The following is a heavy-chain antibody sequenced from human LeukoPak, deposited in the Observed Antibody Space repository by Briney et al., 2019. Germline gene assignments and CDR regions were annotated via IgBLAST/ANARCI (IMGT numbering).Heavy chain of an antibody. CDR1: GYTFTSYG. CDR3: AKDRLADYYDSSGYTDY. Sequence: ASVKVSCKASGYTFTSYGISWVRQAPGQGLEWMGWISAYNGNTNYAQKLQGRVTMTTDTSTSTAYMELRSLRSDDTAVYYCAKDRLADYYDSSGYTDYWGQGTLVTVSS. V-gene: IGHV1-18*01. CDR2: ISAYNGNT. J-gene: IGHJ4*02. D-gene: IGHD3-22*01.